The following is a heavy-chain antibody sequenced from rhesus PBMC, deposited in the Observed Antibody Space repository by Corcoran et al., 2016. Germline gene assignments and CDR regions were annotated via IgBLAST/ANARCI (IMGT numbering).Heavy chain of an antibody. D-gene: IGHD4-35*01. CDR1: GGSISSNY. Sequence: QVQLQESGPGLVKPSETLSLTCAVSGGSISSNYWSWIRQPPGKGLGWIGRISGSGGPPDYNPSHKSRFPISTDTSKTQFSLKLSSVTAADTAVYYCARGPAYGNYVAYWYFDLWGPGTPITISS. CDR3: ARGPAYGNYVAYWYFDL. V-gene: IGHV4-173*01. CDR2: ISGSGGPP. J-gene: IGHJ2*01.